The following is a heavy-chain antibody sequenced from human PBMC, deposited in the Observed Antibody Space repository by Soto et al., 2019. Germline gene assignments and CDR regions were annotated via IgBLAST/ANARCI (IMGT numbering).Heavy chain of an antibody. CDR3: ASPAHYYYYYYMDV. CDR2: ISSSSSYI. J-gene: IGHJ6*03. V-gene: IGHV3-21*01. Sequence: VGSLRHSCAASGLTCSSYSMSWVRQATGKGLERVSSISSSSSYIYYADSVKGRFTISRDNAKNSLYLQMNSLRAEDTAVYYCASPAHYYYYYYMDVWGKGTTVTVSS. CDR1: GLTCSSYS.